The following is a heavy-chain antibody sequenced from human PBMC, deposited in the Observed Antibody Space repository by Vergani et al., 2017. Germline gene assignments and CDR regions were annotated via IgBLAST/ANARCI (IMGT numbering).Heavy chain of an antibody. Sequence: QLQLQESGPGLVKPSETLSLTCTVSGGSISSSSYYWGWIRQPPGKGLEWIGSIYYSGSTYYNPSLKSRVTISVDTSKNQFSLKLSSVTAADTAVYYCARVAYDYVWGSYRYTSIWIFDYWGQGTLVTVSS. CDR3: ARVAYDYVWGSYRYTSIWIFDY. CDR1: GGSISSSSYY. D-gene: IGHD3-16*02. J-gene: IGHJ4*02. V-gene: IGHV4-39*07. CDR2: IYYSGST.